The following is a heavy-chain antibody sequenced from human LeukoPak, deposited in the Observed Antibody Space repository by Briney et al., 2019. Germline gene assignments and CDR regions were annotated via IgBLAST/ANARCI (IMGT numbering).Heavy chain of an antibody. Sequence: SQTLSLTCVISGDSVSSNSAAWNWIRQSPSRGLEWLGRTYYRSKWYNDYAVSVKSRIIINPDTSRNQVSLQVNSVTPEGTAVYFCARVTEGAYYFDSWGQGTLVTVSS. D-gene: IGHD1-26*01. CDR3: ARVTEGAYYFDS. CDR2: TYYRSKWYN. V-gene: IGHV6-1*01. CDR1: GDSVSSNSAA. J-gene: IGHJ4*02.